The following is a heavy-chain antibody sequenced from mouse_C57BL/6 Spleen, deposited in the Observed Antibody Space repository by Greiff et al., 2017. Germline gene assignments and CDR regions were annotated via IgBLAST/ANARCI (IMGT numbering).Heavy chain of an antibody. D-gene: IGHD1-1*02. V-gene: IGHV1-80*01. CDR2: IYPGDGDT. CDR3: GGRTGYYDV. CDR1: GYAFSCYW. Sequence: QVQLMESGAELVKPGASVKISCKSSGYAFSCYWMNWVKQRPGKGLEWIGQIYPGDGDTNYNGKIKGKVTLTADKYSSTAYMQHSSLTSEDAAVLYYGGRTGYYDVWGTGTTVTVSS. J-gene: IGHJ1*03.